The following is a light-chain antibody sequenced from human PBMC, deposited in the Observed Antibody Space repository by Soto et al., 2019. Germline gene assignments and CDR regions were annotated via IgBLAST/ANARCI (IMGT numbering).Light chain of an antibody. J-gene: IGLJ1*01. Sequence: SVLTQPASVSGYPAQSITFSCTGTSSDVVRYIFVSWYQQHPGKAPKLMIYEVIMRPSGVFIRFSGSKSGNTASLTISGLQAEDEADYYCCSYAGSSTYVFGAGTKVTVL. CDR2: EVI. CDR1: SSDVVRYIF. V-gene: IGLV2-23*02. CDR3: CSYAGSSTYV.